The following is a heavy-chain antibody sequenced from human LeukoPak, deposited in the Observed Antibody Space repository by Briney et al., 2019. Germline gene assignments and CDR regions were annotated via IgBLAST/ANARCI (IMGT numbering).Heavy chain of an antibody. J-gene: IGHJ4*02. CDR3: ARVGSSSSLGFDY. CDR1: GFTFRSYG. D-gene: IGHD6-6*01. Sequence: GGSLRLSCAASGFTFRSYGMHWVRQAPGKGLEWAAVIWYDGSNKYCADSVKGRFTISRDNSKNTLYLEMSSLRAEDTAVYYCARVGSSSSLGFDYWGQGTLVTVSS. V-gene: IGHV3-33*01. CDR2: IWYDGSNK.